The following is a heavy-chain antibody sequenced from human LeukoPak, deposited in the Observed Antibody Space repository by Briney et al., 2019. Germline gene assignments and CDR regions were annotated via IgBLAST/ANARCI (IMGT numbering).Heavy chain of an antibody. CDR3: ARGLGGSGSPSYAFDI. CDR2: INHSGST. CDR1: GGSISNYY. Sequence: PPETLSLTCTVSGGSISNYYWSWIRQPPGKGLEWIGEINHSGSTNYNPSLKSRVTISVDTSKNQFSLKLSSVTAADTAVYYCARGLGGSGSPSYAFDIWGQGTMVTVSS. V-gene: IGHV4-34*01. D-gene: IGHD3-10*01. J-gene: IGHJ3*02.